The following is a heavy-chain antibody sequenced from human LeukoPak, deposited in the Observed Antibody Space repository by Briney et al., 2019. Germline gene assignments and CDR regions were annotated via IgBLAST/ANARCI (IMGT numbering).Heavy chain of an antibody. CDR2: IKQDGSEK. CDR1: GFTFSSYW. V-gene: IGHV3-7*03. D-gene: IGHD1-26*01. J-gene: IGHJ4*02. Sequence: GGSLRLSCAASGFTFSSYWMSWVRQAPGKGLEWVANIKQDGSEKYYVDSVKGRFTISRDNSKNTLYLQMNSLRAEDTAVYYCAKTPNEWELLLLAPNYYFGYWGQGTLVTVSS. CDR3: AKTPNEWELLLLAPNYYFGY.